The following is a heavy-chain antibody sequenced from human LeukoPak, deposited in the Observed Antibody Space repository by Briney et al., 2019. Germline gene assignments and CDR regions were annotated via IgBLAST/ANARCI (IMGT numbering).Heavy chain of an antibody. J-gene: IGHJ4*02. V-gene: IGHV3-21*01. CDR1: GFTFGDYT. CDR3: ANHLACGSTSCPPFDS. Sequence: PGGSLRLSCTASGFTFGDYTVTWVRQAPGKGLEWVASISDRGTYIYYADSVKGRFTISRDNAKNSLYLQMNSLRAEDTAVYYCANHLACGSTSCPPFDSWGQGTLVTVFS. CDR2: ISDRGTYI. D-gene: IGHD2-2*01.